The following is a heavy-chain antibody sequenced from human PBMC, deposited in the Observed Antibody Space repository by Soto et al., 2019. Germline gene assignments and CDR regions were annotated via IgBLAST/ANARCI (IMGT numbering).Heavy chain of an antibody. V-gene: IGHV1-18*01. J-gene: IGHJ3*01. CDR2: INTNNGNT. CDR1: GYTFTNYG. CDR3: ARDLLGSFDV. Sequence: QVQLVKSGAVVKKPGASVKVSCKASGYTFTNYGIGWVRQAPGQGLEWMGWINTNNGNTNSAQRLQGRVTMTADTSTRTGYMELRSLRSDDTAIYYCARDLLGSFDVWGQGTMVTISS. D-gene: IGHD2-15*01.